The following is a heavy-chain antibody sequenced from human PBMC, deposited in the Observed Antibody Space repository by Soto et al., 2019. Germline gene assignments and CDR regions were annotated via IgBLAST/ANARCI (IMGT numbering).Heavy chain of an antibody. J-gene: IGHJ4*02. CDR1: GGSISSGGYS. D-gene: IGHD3-3*01. Sequence: SETLSLTCAVSGGSISSGGYSWSWIRQPPGKGLEWIGYIYHSGSTYYNPSLKSRVTISVDRSKNQFSLKLSSVTAADTAVYCCASFLRFLEWTIDYWGQGTLVTVSS. CDR3: ASFLRFLEWTIDY. CDR2: IYHSGST. V-gene: IGHV4-30-2*01.